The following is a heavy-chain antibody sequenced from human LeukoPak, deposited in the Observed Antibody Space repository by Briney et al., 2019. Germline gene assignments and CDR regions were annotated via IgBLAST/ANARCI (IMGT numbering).Heavy chain of an antibody. CDR3: ARSSIAAAGYFDY. Sequence: GESLKISCKGSGYSFTSYWIGWVRQMPGKGLEWMGIICPGDSDTRYSPSFQGQVTISADKSISTAYLQWSSLKASDTAMYYCARSSIAAAGYFDYWGQGTLVTVSS. J-gene: IGHJ4*02. D-gene: IGHD6-13*01. CDR2: ICPGDSDT. V-gene: IGHV5-51*01. CDR1: GYSFTSYW.